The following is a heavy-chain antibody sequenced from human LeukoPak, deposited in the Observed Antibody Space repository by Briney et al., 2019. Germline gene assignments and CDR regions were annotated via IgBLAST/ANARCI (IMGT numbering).Heavy chain of an antibody. V-gene: IGHV4-59*08. CDR1: GGSISSYY. Sequence: PSETLSLTCTVSGGSISSYYWCWIRQPPGNGLEWMGYIYYSGSTNYNPSLKSRVTISVDTSKNQFSLKLSSVTAADMAVYYCARQRRYNWNDVFHGAFAIWGQRTMVTVSS. CDR2: IYYSGST. D-gene: IGHD1-1*01. J-gene: IGHJ3*02. CDR3: ARQRRYNWNDVFHGAFAI.